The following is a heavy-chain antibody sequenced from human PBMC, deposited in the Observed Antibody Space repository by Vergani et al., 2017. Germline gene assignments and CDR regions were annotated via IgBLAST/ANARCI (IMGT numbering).Heavy chain of an antibody. CDR1: GGSISSYY. V-gene: IGHV4-59*08. CDR2: IYYSGST. CDR3: ARPPDYGDYEAYAFDI. J-gene: IGHJ3*02. D-gene: IGHD4-17*01. Sequence: QVQLQESGPGLVKPSETLSLTCTVSGGSISSYYWSWIRQPPGKGLEWIGYIYYSGSTNYNPSLKSRVTISVDTSKNQFSPKLSSVTAADTAVYYCARPPDYGDYEAYAFDIWGQGTMVTVSS.